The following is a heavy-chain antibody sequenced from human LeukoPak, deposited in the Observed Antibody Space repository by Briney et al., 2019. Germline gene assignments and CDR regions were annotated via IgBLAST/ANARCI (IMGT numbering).Heavy chain of an antibody. CDR2: IYPADSDT. J-gene: IGHJ4*02. D-gene: IGHD1-26*01. CDR3: ARRQGGFDY. V-gene: IGHV5-51*01. Sequence: GESLKISCKGSGYSFATYGIGWVRQVPGKGLEWMGIIYPADSDTRYSPSFQGQVTISADKSITTAYLQWSSLKASDTAMYYWARRQGGFDYWGQGTLVTVSS. CDR1: GYSFATYG.